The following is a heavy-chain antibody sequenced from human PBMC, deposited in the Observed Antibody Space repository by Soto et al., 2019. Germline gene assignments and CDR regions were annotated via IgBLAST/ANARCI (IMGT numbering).Heavy chain of an antibody. Sequence: ASVKVSCKASGYTFTSYGISWVRQAPGQGLEWMGWISAYNGNTNYAQKLQGRVTMTTDTSTSTAYMELRSLRSDDTAVYYCAREGTFYDFWSGYYPQAAYYYYYMDVWGKGTTVTVSS. D-gene: IGHD3-3*01. CDR1: GYTFTSYG. CDR2: ISAYNGNT. CDR3: AREGTFYDFWSGYYPQAAYYYYYMDV. V-gene: IGHV1-18*01. J-gene: IGHJ6*03.